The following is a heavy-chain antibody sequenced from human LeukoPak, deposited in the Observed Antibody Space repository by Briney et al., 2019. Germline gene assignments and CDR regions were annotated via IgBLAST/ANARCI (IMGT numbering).Heavy chain of an antibody. CDR2: INPSGGST. D-gene: IGHD6-6*01. V-gene: IGHV1-46*01. Sequence: ASVKVSCKASGYTFTSYYMHWVRQAPGHGLEWMGIINPSGGSTSCAQKYQGRVTMTRDASTSTVYMELSSLRSEDTAVYYCARGLQTIAARYWGQGTLVTVSS. J-gene: IGHJ4*02. CDR3: ARGLQTIAARY. CDR1: GYTFTSYY.